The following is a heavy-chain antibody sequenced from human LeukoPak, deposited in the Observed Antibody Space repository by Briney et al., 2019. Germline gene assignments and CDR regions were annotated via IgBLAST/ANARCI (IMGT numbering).Heavy chain of an antibody. J-gene: IGHJ6*02. CDR1: GFTFSYYW. CDR2: INRDGSER. V-gene: IGHV3-7*03. CDR3: ARRNAMDV. Sequence: PGGSLRLSCAAAGFTFSYYWMTWVRHAQGQGLEWMANINRDGSERYYVDSVKGRFTISRDDAKSSLYLQMNSLRAEDTAVYYCARRNAMDVWGQGTTVIVFS.